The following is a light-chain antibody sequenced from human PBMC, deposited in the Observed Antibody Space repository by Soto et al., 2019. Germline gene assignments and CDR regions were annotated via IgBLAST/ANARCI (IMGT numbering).Light chain of an antibody. Sequence: QSALTQPASVSGSPGQPITISCTGTSSDVGSYNLVSWYQQHPGKAPKLMIYEGSKRPSGVSNRFSGSKSGNTASLTISGLLAEDEADYYCCSYAGSSTFNVVFGGGTKLTVL. CDR3: CSYAGSSTFNVV. CDR1: SSDVGSYNL. V-gene: IGLV2-23*03. CDR2: EGS. J-gene: IGLJ2*01.